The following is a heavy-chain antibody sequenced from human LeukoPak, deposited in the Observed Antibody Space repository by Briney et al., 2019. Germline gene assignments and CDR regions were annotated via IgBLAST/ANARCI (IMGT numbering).Heavy chain of an antibody. D-gene: IGHD6-6*01. Sequence: PGGSLRLSCAASGFTVSTNHMSWVRQAPGKGLEWVSIIYSGGSAYYPDSVKGRSTISRDKSKNTLDLQMNSLRAEDTAVYYCATRARPGFYYGMDVWGQGTTVTVSS. V-gene: IGHV3-66*02. CDR3: ATRARPGFYYGMDV. J-gene: IGHJ6*02. CDR2: IYSGGSA. CDR1: GFTVSTNH.